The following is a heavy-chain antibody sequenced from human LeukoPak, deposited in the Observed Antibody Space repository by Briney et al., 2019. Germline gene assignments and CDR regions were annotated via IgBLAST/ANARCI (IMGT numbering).Heavy chain of an antibody. CDR3: ARGVSSSWYVGAYYYYYMDV. CDR1: GYTFTSYD. D-gene: IGHD6-13*01. J-gene: IGHJ6*03. Sequence: ASVKVSCKASGYTFTSYDINWVRQATGQGLEWMGWMNHNSGNTGYAQKFQGRVTMTRNTSISTAYMELSSLRSEDTAVYYCARGVSSSWYVGAYYYYYMDVWGKGTTVTISS. CDR2: MNHNSGNT. V-gene: IGHV1-8*01.